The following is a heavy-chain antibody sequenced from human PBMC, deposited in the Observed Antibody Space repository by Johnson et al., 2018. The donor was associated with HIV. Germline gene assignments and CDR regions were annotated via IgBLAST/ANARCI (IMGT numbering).Heavy chain of an antibody. D-gene: IGHD6-6*01. CDR1: GFTFSNAW. V-gene: IGHV3-15*01. Sequence: GLVEPGGSLRLSCAASGFTFSNAWMSWVRQAPGKGLEWVGRIKSKTDGGTTDYAAPVKGRFTISRHDSKNMLYLQMNSLKTEDTAVYYCARDILEYSSSVPDAVDIWGQGTMVTVSS. CDR3: ARDILEYSSSVPDAVDI. CDR2: IKSKTDGGTT. J-gene: IGHJ3*02.